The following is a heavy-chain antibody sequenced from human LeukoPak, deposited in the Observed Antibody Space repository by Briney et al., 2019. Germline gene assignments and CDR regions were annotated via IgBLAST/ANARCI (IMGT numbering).Heavy chain of an antibody. CDR2: ISAYNGNT. J-gene: IGHJ4*02. CDR3: ARDRCSGGSCYIPSGFDY. D-gene: IGHD2-15*01. CDR1: GYTFTSYG. Sequence: ASVKVSRKASGYTFTSYGISWVRQAPGQGLEWMGWISAYNGNTNYAQKLQGRVTMTTDTSTSTAYMELRSLRSDDTAVYYCARDRCSGGSCYIPSGFDYWGQGTLVTVSS. V-gene: IGHV1-18*04.